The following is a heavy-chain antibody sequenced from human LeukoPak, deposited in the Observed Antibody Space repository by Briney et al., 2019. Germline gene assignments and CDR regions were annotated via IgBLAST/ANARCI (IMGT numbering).Heavy chain of an antibody. V-gene: IGHV3-21*01. CDR3: AKDLEGSGYYYRFDY. D-gene: IGHD3-22*01. CDR1: GFTFSSYS. CDR2: ISSSSSYI. J-gene: IGHJ4*02. Sequence: GGSLRLSCAASGFTFSSYSMNWVRQAPGKGLEWVSSISSSSSYIYYADSVKGRFTISRDNAKNSLYLQMNSLRAEDTAVYYCAKDLEGSGYYYRFDYWGQGTLVTVSS.